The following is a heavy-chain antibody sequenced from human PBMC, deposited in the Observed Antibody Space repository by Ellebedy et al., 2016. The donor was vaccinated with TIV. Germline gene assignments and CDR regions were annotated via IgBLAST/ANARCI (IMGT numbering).Heavy chain of an antibody. CDR3: AEGATVTEPAFDF. J-gene: IGHJ4*02. CDR1: GGSISSYY. CDR2: IYYFGST. V-gene: IGHV4-59*01. D-gene: IGHD5-24*01. Sequence: MPSETLSLTCTVSGGSISSYYWSWIRQPPGRGLEWIGYIYYFGSTKYNPSLKSRVTISVDTSKNQFSLRLSSVTAADTAVYYCAEGATVTEPAFDFWGQGTLVTVSS.